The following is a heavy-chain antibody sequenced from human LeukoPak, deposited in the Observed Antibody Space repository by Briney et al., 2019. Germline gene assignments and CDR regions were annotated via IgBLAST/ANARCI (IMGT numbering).Heavy chain of an antibody. CDR3: ARGAGTFDY. J-gene: IGHJ4*02. V-gene: IGHV3-53*01. Sequence: GGSLRLSCAASGFTLSSNYMSWVRQAPGKGLEWVSVIYSGGSTYYADFVKGRFTISRDNSKNTLYLQMNSLRAEDTAVYYCARGAGTFDYWGQGTLVTVSS. CDR2: IYSGGST. D-gene: IGHD6-19*01. CDR1: GFTLSSNY.